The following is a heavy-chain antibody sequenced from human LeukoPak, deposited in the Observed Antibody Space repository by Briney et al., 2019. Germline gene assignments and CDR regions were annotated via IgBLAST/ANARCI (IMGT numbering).Heavy chain of an antibody. J-gene: IGHJ6*03. D-gene: IGHD2-2*02. CDR3: ARDREGASGRVVPAAIRKRTYYYMDV. V-gene: IGHV4-59*11. CDR2: IYYSGST. CDR1: AASISSHY. Sequence: PSETLSLTCTVSAASISSHYWSWLRQPPGKGLEWLGYIYYSGSTTYNPSLKSRVTISVDTSKNLFSLKLSSVTAADTAVYYCARDREGASGRVVPAAIRKRTYYYMDVWGKGTTVTVSS.